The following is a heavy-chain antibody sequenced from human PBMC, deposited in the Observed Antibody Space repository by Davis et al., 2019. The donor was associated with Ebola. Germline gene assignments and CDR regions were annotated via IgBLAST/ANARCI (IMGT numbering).Heavy chain of an antibody. J-gene: IGHJ6*02. Sequence: AASVKVSCKASGYTFTSYAMHWVRQAPGQRLEWMGWINAGNGNTKYSQKFQGRVTITRDTSASTAYMELSSLRSEDTAVYYCARDGTSTIFGVVTNYYYYYGMDVWGQGTTVTVSS. V-gene: IGHV1-3*01. CDR1: GYTFTSYA. CDR2: INAGNGNT. CDR3: ARDGTSTIFGVVTNYYYYYGMDV. D-gene: IGHD3-3*01.